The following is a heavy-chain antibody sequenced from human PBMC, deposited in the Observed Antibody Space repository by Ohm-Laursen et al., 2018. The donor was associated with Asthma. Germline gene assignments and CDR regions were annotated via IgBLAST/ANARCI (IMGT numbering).Heavy chain of an antibody. Sequence: SETLSLICPVSGGSISSYYWSWIRQPPGKGLEWIGYIYYTGTTNYNPSLKSRVTISVDTSKNQFSLKLSSVTAADTAVYYCARDRAGGGYWGQGTLVTVSS. J-gene: IGHJ4*02. CDR2: IYYTGTT. CDR1: GGSISSYY. V-gene: IGHV4-59*01. D-gene: IGHD3-10*01. CDR3: ARDRAGGGY.